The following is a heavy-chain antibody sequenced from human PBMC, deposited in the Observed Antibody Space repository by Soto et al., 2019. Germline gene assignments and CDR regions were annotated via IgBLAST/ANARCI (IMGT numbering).Heavy chain of an antibody. J-gene: IGHJ6*02. Sequence: PSETLSLTCAVYGGSFSGYYWSWIRQPPGKGLEWIGEINHSGSTNYNPSLKSRVTISVDTSKTQFSLKLSSVTAADTAVYYCARGVRFLSWYYYYGMDVWSQGTTVTSP. CDR2: INHSGST. V-gene: IGHV4-34*01. CDR1: GGSFSGYY. D-gene: IGHD3-3*01. CDR3: ARGVRFLSWYYYYGMDV.